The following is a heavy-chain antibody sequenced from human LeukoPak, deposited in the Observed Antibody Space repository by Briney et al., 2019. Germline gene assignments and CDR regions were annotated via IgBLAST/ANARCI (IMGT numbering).Heavy chain of an antibody. Sequence: SETLSLTCTVSGNSISSGDYYWSWIRQPPGKGLEWIGYIYYSGSTNYNPSLKSRVTISVDTSKNQFSLKLRSVTAADTALYYCARSELSCSGGSCPTRYAFDIWGQGTVVTASS. CDR2: IYYSGST. D-gene: IGHD2-15*01. CDR3: ARSELSCSGGSCPTRYAFDI. V-gene: IGHV4-61*08. J-gene: IGHJ3*02. CDR1: GNSISSGDYY.